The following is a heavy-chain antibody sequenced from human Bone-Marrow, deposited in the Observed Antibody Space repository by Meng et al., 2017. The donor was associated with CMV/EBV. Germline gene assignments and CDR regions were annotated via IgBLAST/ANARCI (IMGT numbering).Heavy chain of an antibody. Sequence: YYWSWSRQPPGKGLEWIGEINHSGSTNYNPSLKSRVTISVDTSKNQFSLKLSSVTAADTAVYYCARTRHYDYVWGSYRPTMNWFDPWGQGTLVTVSS. CDR3: ARTRHYDYVWGSYRPTMNWFDP. CDR2: INHSGST. J-gene: IGHJ5*02. D-gene: IGHD3-16*02. V-gene: IGHV4-34*01. CDR1: YY.